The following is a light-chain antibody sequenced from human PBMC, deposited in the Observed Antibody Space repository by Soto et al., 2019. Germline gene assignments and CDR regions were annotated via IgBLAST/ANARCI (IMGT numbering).Light chain of an antibody. CDR1: SSNIGAGYD. CDR2: GNT. Sequence: QLVLTQPPSVSGAPGQRVTISCTGSSSNIGAGYDVHWYQQLPGTAPKLLIYGNTNRPSGVPDRLSGSKSGTSASLTITGLQADDEADYYCQSYDTSLNDWVFGGGTKLTVL. CDR3: QSYDTSLNDWV. J-gene: IGLJ3*02. V-gene: IGLV1-40*01.